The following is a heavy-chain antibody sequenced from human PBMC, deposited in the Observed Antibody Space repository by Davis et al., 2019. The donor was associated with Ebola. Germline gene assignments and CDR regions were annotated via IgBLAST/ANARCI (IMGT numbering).Heavy chain of an antibody. V-gene: IGHV3-23*01. D-gene: IGHD6-19*01. CDR2: ISGSGGST. Sequence: GGSLRLSCAASGFTFSSHAMSWVRQAPGKGLEWVSTISGSGGSTYYADSVKGRFTISRDNSKNTLYLQMNSLRAEDTAVYYCARDDSGWYKGSAFDIWGQGTMVTVSS. CDR1: GFTFSSHA. CDR3: ARDDSGWYKGSAFDI. J-gene: IGHJ3*02.